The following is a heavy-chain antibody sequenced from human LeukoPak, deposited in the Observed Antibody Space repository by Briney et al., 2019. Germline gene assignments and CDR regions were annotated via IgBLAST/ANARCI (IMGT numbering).Heavy chain of an antibody. J-gene: IGHJ4*02. CDR2: ISGSGGNT. V-gene: IGHV3-23*01. Sequence: PGGSLRLSCAASGFTFSSYAMTWVRQAPGKGLEWVSGISGSGGNTYYADSVKGRFTISRDNSKNTLYLQMNSLRAEDTAVYYCAKVGASGYVDYWGQGTLVTVSS. D-gene: IGHD2-15*01. CDR1: GFTFSSYA. CDR3: AKVGASGYVDY.